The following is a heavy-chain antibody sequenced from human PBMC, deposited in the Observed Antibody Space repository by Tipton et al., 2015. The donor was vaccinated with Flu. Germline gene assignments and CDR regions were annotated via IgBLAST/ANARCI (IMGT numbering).Heavy chain of an antibody. CDR1: GGSISSDGSS. D-gene: IGHD2-15*01. V-gene: IGHV4-30-2*06. J-gene: IGHJ6*02. Sequence: TLSLTCAVSGGSISSDGSSWTWIRQSPRKGLEWIGYINRSGNTYYNTSLKGRVSISMDTSKDQFSLRLTSVTAADTAVYYCARVSKVVVYGMDVWGQGTTVTVSS. CDR3: ARVSKVVVYGMDV. CDR2: INRSGNT.